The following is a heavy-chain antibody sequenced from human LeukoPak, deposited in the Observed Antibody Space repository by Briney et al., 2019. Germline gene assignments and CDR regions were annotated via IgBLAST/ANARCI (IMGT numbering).Heavy chain of an antibody. V-gene: IGHV3-30-3*01. CDR3: ARSGTNGGDAFDI. D-gene: IGHD2-8*01. Sequence: PGGSLRLSCAASGFTFSSYAMHWVRQAPGKGLEWVAVISYDGSNKYYADSVKGRFTISRDNSKNTLYLQMNSLRAEDTAVYYCARSGTNGGDAFDIWGQGTMVTVSS. J-gene: IGHJ3*02. CDR2: ISYDGSNK. CDR1: GFTFSSYA.